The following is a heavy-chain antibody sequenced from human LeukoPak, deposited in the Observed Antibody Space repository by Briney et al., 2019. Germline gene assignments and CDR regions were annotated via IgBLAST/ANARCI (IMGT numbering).Heavy chain of an antibody. CDR1: TGSMNGDIFF. J-gene: IGHJ6*03. CDR3: ARQNQEPYTSSWGLYDSYSYIDA. Sequence: SETLSLTCTVSTGSMNGDIFFWTWVRQPAGKGLEWIGQISSSGGTTYNPSLKSRVTISLDTSKNYFSLKVNSVTAADTAVYYCARQNQEPYTSSWGLYDSYSYIDAWGKGTTVTVSS. D-gene: IGHD6-13*01. V-gene: IGHV4-61*09. CDR2: ISSSGGT.